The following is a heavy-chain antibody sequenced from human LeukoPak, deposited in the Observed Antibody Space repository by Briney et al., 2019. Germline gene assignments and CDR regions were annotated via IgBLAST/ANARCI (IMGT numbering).Heavy chain of an antibody. Sequence: GASVKVSCKASGGTFSSYAISWVRQAPGQGLEWMGGIIPIFGTANYAQKFQGRVTITTDESTSIAYMELSSLRSDDTAVYYCARHGGITIFGVAQPGGAFDIWGQGTVVTVSS. CDR3: ARHGGITIFGVAQPGGAFDI. CDR2: IIPIFGTA. CDR1: GGTFSSYA. D-gene: IGHD3-3*01. J-gene: IGHJ3*02. V-gene: IGHV1-69*05.